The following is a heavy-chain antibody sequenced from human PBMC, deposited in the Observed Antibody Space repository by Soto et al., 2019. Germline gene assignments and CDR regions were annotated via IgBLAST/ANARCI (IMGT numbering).Heavy chain of an antibody. D-gene: IGHD2-2*01. CDR1: GYTFTGYY. CDR3: ARGRVVVVPAALYYYYYGMDV. Sequence: GASVKVSCKASGYTFTGYYMHWVRQAPGQGLEWMGWINPNSGGTNYAQKFQGWVTMTRDTSISTAYMELSRLRSDDTAVYYCARGRVVVVPAALYYYYYGMDVWGQGTTVTVSS. CDR2: INPNSGGT. J-gene: IGHJ6*02. V-gene: IGHV1-2*04.